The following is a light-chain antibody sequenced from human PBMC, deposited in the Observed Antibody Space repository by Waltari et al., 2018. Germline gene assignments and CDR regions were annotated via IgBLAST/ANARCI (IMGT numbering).Light chain of an antibody. CDR2: GAS. CDR3: QHYLRLPVT. J-gene: IGKJ1*01. CDR1: ESVSRA. Sequence: EIVLTQSPGTLSLSVGERATVSCRASESVSRALAWNKQKPGQAPRLLIYGASTRATGIPDRFSGSGSGTDFSLTISRLEPDDFAVYYCQHYLRLPVTFGQGTTVEI. V-gene: IGKV3-20*01.